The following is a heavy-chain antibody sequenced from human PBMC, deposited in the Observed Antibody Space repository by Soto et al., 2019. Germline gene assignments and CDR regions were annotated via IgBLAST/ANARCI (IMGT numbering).Heavy chain of an antibody. J-gene: IGHJ4*02. Sequence: QGQLVQSGAAVKNPGASVKVSCKSSGYTLTSYGISWVRQAPGQGLEWMGWISAYNGNTNYAQKLQGRVTMTTDTSTGTAYMELRSLRSDDTAVYYCARDLPPVDYWGQGTLVPVSS. V-gene: IGHV1-18*01. CDR1: GYTLTSYG. CDR2: ISAYNGNT. CDR3: ARDLPPVDY.